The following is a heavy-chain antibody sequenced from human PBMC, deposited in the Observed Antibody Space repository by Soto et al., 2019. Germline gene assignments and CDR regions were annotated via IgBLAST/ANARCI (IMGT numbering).Heavy chain of an antibody. D-gene: IGHD2-15*01. CDR1: GCSISSSNW. V-gene: IGHV4-4*02. Sequence: PSETLSLTCAVSGCSISSSNWWSWVRQPPGKGLEWIGEIYHSGSTNYNPSLKSRVTISVDKSKNQFSLKLSSVTAADTAVYYCARVPQVVAATRYYYGMDVWGQGTTVTVSS. CDR3: ARVPQVVAATRYYYGMDV. CDR2: IYHSGST. J-gene: IGHJ6*02.